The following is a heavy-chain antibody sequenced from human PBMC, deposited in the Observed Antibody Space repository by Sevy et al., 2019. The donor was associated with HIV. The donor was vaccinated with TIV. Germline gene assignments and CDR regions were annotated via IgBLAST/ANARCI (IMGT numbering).Heavy chain of an antibody. D-gene: IGHD4-17*01. V-gene: IGHV4-4*07. CDR3: ARIRSQDWYFDL. J-gene: IGHJ2*01. CDR2: LDTSRTT. CDR1: GASISSYF. Sequence: SETLSLTCTVSGASISSYFWSWIRQPAGKGLEWIGRLDTSRTTNYNPSLKSRVTMSLDTPKNQFSLHLTSVTAADTAVYYCARIRSQDWYFDLWGRGTLVTVSS.